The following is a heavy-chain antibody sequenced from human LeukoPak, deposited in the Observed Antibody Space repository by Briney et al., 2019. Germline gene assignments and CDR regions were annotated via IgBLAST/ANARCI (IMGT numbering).Heavy chain of an antibody. CDR2: INHSGST. V-gene: IGHV4-34*01. CDR1: GGSFSGYY. D-gene: IGHD6-6*01. Sequence: PSETLSLTCAVYGGSFSGYYWSWIRQPPGKGLEWIGEINHSGSTNYNPSLKSRVTISVDTSKNQFSLKLSSVTAADTTVYYCARGIRGPIAARPGQAFDIWGQGTTVTVSS. CDR3: ARGIRGPIAARPGQAFDI. J-gene: IGHJ3*02.